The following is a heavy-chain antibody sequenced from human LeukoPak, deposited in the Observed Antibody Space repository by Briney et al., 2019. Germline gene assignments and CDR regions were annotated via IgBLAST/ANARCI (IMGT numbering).Heavy chain of an antibody. CDR3: ARESTAGYNSSWYGFRN. D-gene: IGHD6-13*01. Sequence: GALRLSCAASGFTFSGYWMSWVRQAPGKGLECVANINQDGSEKYYVDSVKGRFTISRDNAKNSLFLQIGSLRVEDTAVYYCARESTAGYNSSWYGFRNWGQGTLVSVSS. V-gene: IGHV3-7*01. CDR1: GFTFSGYW. CDR2: INQDGSEK. J-gene: IGHJ1*01.